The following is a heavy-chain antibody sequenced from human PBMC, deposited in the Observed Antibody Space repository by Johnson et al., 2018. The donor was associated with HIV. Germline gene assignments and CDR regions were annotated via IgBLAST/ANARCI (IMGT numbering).Heavy chain of an antibody. CDR2: ISGTGGRT. J-gene: IGHJ3*01. V-gene: IGHV3-23*04. CDR1: GFTFSLYA. D-gene: IGHD5-12*01. Sequence: VQLVESGGGLVQPGGSLRLSCAASGFTFSLYAMSWVRQAPGKGLEWVSAISGTGGRTDHADSVKGRFTISRDNSKNTLFLQLKSLRAEDTALYYWSRPHVGYSESPVGFDLWCQGTKVTVSS. CDR3: SRPHVGYSESPVGFDL.